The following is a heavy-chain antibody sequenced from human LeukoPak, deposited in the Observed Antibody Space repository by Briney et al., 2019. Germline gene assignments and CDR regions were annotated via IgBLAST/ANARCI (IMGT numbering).Heavy chain of an antibody. D-gene: IGHD1-14*01. J-gene: IGHJ4*02. CDR2: IIGSGVTT. CDR1: GFTFSSYA. CDR3: AKDASDTGYYFDY. V-gene: IGHV3-23*01. Sequence: PGGSLRLSCAGSGFTFSSYAMSWARQAPGKGLKWVSTIIGSGVTTYYADSVKGRFTISRDNSKNTLYLQVNSLRAEDTAVYYCAKDASDTGYYFDYWGQGTLVTVSS.